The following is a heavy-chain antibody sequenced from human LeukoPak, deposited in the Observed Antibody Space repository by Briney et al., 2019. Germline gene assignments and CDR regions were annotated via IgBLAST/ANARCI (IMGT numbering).Heavy chain of an antibody. D-gene: IGHD3-10*01. Sequence: ASVKVSCKASGYTFINYYMHWVRQAPGQGLEWMGIINPSGGSTSYAQKFQGRVTMTRDTSTSTVYMELSSLRSEDTAVYYCARRGGGEPDYWGQGTLVTVSS. J-gene: IGHJ4*02. CDR3: ARRGGGEPDY. CDR2: INPSGGST. CDR1: GYTFINYY. V-gene: IGHV1-46*01.